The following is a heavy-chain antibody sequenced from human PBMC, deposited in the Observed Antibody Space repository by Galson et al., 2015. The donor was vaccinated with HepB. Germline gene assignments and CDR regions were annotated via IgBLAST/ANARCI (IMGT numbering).Heavy chain of an antibody. V-gene: IGHV1-18*04. CDR1: GYTFTNFG. Sequence: SCKASGYTFTNFGIIWVRQAPGQGLEWMGWISAYSGHTNHAQKFQGRVTMTTDTSTNTAYMQLRSLRSDDTAVYYCARDIDWNVDYWGQGTLVTVS. CDR2: ISAYSGHT. CDR3: ARDIDWNVDY. J-gene: IGHJ4*02. D-gene: IGHD3-9*01.